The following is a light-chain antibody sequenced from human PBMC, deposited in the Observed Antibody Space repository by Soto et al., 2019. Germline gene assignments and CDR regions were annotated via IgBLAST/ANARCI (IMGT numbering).Light chain of an antibody. V-gene: IGKV1-5*01. CDR1: QSISSW. Sequence: DIQMTQSPSTLSASVGDRVTISCRASQSISSWLAWYQQKPGKAPKLLMSDASSLERGVPSRFSGSGSGTEFTLTISSLQTDDFATYYCQQYDSYSRTFGQGTKVEI. CDR2: DAS. J-gene: IGKJ1*01. CDR3: QQYDSYSRT.